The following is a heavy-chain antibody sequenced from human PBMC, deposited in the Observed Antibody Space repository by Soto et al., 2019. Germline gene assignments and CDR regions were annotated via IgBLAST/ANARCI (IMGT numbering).Heavy chain of an antibody. CDR3: ARLGPFLGGGY. CDR2: INAGNGNT. D-gene: IGHD3-16*01. V-gene: IGHV1-3*01. J-gene: IGHJ4*02. Sequence: QVQLVQSGAEVKKPGASVKVSCKASGYTFTSYAMHWVRQAPGQRLEWMGWINAGNGNTKYSQKFQGRVTITRNTSASTAYMELSSLRSEDTAVYYCARLGPFLGGGYWGQGTLVTVSS. CDR1: GYTFTSYA.